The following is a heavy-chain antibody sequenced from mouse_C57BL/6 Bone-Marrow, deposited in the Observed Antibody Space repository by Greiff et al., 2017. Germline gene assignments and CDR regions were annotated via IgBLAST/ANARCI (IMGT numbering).Heavy chain of an antibody. V-gene: IGHV1-55*01. Sequence: QVQLQQPGAELVKPGASVKMSCKASGYTFTSYWITWVKQRPGQGLEWIGDIYPGSGSTNYNEKFKSKATLTVDTSSSTAYMQLSSLTSEDSAVYYCARYYYGSSRYYFDYWGQGTTLTVSS. CDR2: IYPGSGST. CDR1: GYTFTSYW. D-gene: IGHD1-1*01. J-gene: IGHJ2*01. CDR3: ARYYYGSSRYYFDY.